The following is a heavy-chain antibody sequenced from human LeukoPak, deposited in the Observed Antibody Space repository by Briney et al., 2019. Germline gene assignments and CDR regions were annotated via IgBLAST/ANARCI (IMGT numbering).Heavy chain of an antibody. J-gene: IGHJ5*02. CDR1: GGTFSSYA. D-gene: IGHD2-2*01. V-gene: IGHV1-69*05. CDR2: IIPIFGTA. CDR3: ARDYCSSTSCYSWFDP. Sequence: ASVKVSCKASGGTFSSYAISWVRQAPGQGLEWMGGIIPIFGTANYAQKFQGRVTITTDESTSTAYMELSRLRSDDTAVYYCARDYCSSTSCYSWFDPWGQGTLVTVSS.